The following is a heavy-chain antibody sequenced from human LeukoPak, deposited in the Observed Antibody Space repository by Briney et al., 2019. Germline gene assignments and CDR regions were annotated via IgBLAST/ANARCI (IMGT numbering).Heavy chain of an antibody. J-gene: IGHJ4*02. D-gene: IGHD3-10*01. CDR1: GYTFTSYD. CDR3: ARDKWFGELDYFDY. Sequence: ASVRVSCKASGYTFTSYDINWVRQATGQGLEWMGWMNPNSGNTGYAQKFQGRVTMTRNTSISTAYMELSSLRSEDTAVYYCARDKWFGELDYFDYWGQGTLVTVSS. CDR2: MNPNSGNT. V-gene: IGHV1-8*01.